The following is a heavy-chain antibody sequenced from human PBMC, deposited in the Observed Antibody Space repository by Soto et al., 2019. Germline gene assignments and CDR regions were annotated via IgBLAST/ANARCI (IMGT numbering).Heavy chain of an antibody. CDR1: GCTFLISA. V-gene: IGHV1-69*06. CDR2: IIPILGTI. Sequence: QVQLLQSGAEVKTPGSSVRVSCKTAGCTFLISAIAWVRQAPGQGLEWMGGIIPILGTIHIAQNFQGRVNFTADRTTSTAYMDLSCLMSVDTATYFWAIGKECEQPSNRYYFDYWGQGSQVIVSS. CDR3: AIGKECEQPSNRYYFDY. J-gene: IGHJ4*02. D-gene: IGHD3-3*01.